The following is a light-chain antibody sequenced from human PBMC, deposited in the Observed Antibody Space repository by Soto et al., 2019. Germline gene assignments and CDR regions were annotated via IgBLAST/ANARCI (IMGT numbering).Light chain of an antibody. J-gene: IGKJ3*01. CDR1: QDIRNF. CDR2: AAS. Sequence: DIQMTQSPTSLSASVGDRVTITCRASQDIRNFVAWYQQKPGKAPKLLIYAASPLQSGVPSRFSGSGSGTDFTLTSNILQPEDVATYSCQKYSSGPVVGPGPNEDI. V-gene: IGKV1-27*01. CDR3: QKYSSGPV.